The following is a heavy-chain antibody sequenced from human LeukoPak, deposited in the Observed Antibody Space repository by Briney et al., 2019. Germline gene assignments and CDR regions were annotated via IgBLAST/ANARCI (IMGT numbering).Heavy chain of an antibody. V-gene: IGHV4-59*08. CDR3: ARHIAVAGYYYYGMDV. J-gene: IGHJ6*02. CDR1: GGSISSYY. CDR2: IYYSGST. Sequence: PSETLSLTRTVSGGSISSYYWSWIRQPPGKGLEWIGYIYYSGSTNYNPSLKSRVTISVDTSKNQFSLKLSSVTAADTAVYYCARHIAVAGYYYYGMDVWGQGTTVTVSS. D-gene: IGHD6-19*01.